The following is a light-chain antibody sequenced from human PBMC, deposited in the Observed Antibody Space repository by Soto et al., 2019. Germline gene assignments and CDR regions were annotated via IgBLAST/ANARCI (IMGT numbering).Light chain of an antibody. V-gene: IGKV3-20*01. J-gene: IGKJ2*01. CDR2: DVS. Sequence: EIVLTQSQGTLSLSPGERATLSCRASQSVDRNFLAWYQQKPGQAPRLVIYDVSNRATGIPDRFSGSGSGTDFTINIHRLEPEDFAVYYCQQYGASPYTFGQGTKLDIK. CDR1: QSVDRNF. CDR3: QQYGASPYT.